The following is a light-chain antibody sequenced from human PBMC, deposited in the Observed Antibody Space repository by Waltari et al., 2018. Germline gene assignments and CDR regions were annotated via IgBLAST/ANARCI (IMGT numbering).Light chain of an antibody. CDR2: HAA. CDR3: QHYESLPVT. Sequence: GRASQSISKYLAWYQQEPGQGPRLLIYHAASRAAGIPDRFSGSGSGTDFSLSISRLEPEDFAVYYCQHYESLPVTFGQGTKVEIK. CDR1: QSISKY. J-gene: IGKJ1*01. V-gene: IGKV3-20*01.